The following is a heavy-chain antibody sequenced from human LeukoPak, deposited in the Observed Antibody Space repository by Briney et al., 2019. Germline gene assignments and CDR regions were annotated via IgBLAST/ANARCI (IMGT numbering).Heavy chain of an antibody. CDR1: GGSISSDSYY. V-gene: IGHV4-39*01. CDR3: ARQGLWELPTFDS. J-gene: IGHJ4*02. D-gene: IGHD1-26*01. CDR2: VYYSGST. Sequence: SETLSLTCTVSGGSISSDSYYWGYIRQPPQTGLEWIGSVYYSGSTYYNPSLKSRVTISVDTSKNQFSLKLSSVTAADTAVYYCARQGLWELPTFDSWGQGTLVSVSS.